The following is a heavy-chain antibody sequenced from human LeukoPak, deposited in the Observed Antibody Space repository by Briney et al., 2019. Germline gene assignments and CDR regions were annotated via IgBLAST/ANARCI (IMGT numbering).Heavy chain of an antibody. CDR1: GGSFSGYY. CDR3: TRNNWFDP. J-gene: IGHJ5*02. CDR2: INHSGTT. V-gene: IGHV4-34*01. Sequence: SETLSLTCAVYGGSFSGYYWSWIRQSPGKGLEWIGEINHSGTTKYNPSLKSRVTISVDTPQNQFSLRLSSVTAADTAVYHCTRNNWFDPWGQGTLVTVSS.